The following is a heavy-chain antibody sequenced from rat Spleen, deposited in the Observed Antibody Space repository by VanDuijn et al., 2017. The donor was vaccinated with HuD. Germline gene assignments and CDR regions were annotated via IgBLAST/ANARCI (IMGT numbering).Heavy chain of an antibody. CDR3: ARGLYYYDGTPFDY. J-gene: IGHJ2*01. CDR1: GFSLTNNG. V-gene: IGHV2S12*01. D-gene: IGHD1-12*02. Sequence: QVQLKESGPGLVQPSQTLSLSCTVSGFSLTNNGVSWVRQPPGKGLEWIAAISSGGTTYYNSPLKSRLSVSRDTSKSQVFLKMNSLQTEDIATYYCARGLYYYDGTPFDYWGQGVMVTVSS. CDR2: ISSGGTT.